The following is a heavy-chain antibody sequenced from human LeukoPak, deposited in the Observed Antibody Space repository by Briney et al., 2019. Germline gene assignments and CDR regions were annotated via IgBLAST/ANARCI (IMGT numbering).Heavy chain of an antibody. CDR3: ARDIVVVPAAIGMNY. CDR1: GYTFTSYY. J-gene: IGHJ4*02. CDR2: INPSGGST. D-gene: IGHD2-2*01. Sequence: ASVKVSCKASGYTFTSYYMHWVRQAPGQGLEWMGIINPSGGSTSYAQKFQGRVTMTRDMSTSTVYMELSSLRSEDTAVYYCARDIVVVPAAIGMNYWGQGTLVTVS. V-gene: IGHV1-46*01.